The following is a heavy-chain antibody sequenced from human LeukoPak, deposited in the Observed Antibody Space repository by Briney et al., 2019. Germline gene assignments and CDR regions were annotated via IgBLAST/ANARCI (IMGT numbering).Heavy chain of an antibody. CDR3: AKGYSYGYGLNRYFDY. Sequence: PGGSLRLSCAASGFTFSSYAMSWVRQAPGKGLEWVSAISGSGGSTYYADSVKGRFTISRDNSKNTLYLQMNSLRAEDTAVYYCAKGYSYGYGLNRYFDYWGQGTLVTVFS. CDR2: ISGSGGST. D-gene: IGHD5-18*01. J-gene: IGHJ4*02. V-gene: IGHV3-23*01. CDR1: GFTFSSYA.